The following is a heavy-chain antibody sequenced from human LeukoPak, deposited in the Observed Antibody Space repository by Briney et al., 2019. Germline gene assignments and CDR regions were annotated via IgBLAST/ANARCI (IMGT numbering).Heavy chain of an antibody. D-gene: IGHD3-22*01. V-gene: IGHV3-23*01. J-gene: IGHJ4*02. CDR1: GFTFSSYA. Sequence: GGSLRLSCAASGFTFSSYAMSWVRQAPGKGLEWVSAISGSGGSTYYADSVKGRFTISRDNSKNTLYLQMNSLRAENTAVYYCAKATYYYDSSGYDYWGQGTLVTVSS. CDR2: ISGSGGST. CDR3: AKATYYYDSSGYDY.